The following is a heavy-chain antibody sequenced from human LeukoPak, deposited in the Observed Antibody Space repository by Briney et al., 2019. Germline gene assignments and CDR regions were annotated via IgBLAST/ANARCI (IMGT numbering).Heavy chain of an antibody. J-gene: IGHJ4*02. CDR1: GGSISSSSYY. V-gene: IGHV4-39*01. CDR3: ARPSLAVAGGFDY. Sequence: SETLSLTCTVSGGSISSSSYYWGSIRKPPGKGLEWIGSVYYSGSTYYNPSLKSRVTISVDTSKNQFSLKLSSVTAADTAVYYCARPSLAVAGGFDYWGQGTLVTVSS. D-gene: IGHD6-19*01. CDR2: VYYSGST.